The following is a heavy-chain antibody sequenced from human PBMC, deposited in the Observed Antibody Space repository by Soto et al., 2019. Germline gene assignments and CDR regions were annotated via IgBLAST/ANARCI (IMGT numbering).Heavy chain of an antibody. V-gene: IGHV1-69*01. D-gene: IGHD6-19*01. CDR2: IIPLFGTA. J-gene: IGHJ4*02. Sequence: QVQLVQSGAEVKKSGSSVKVSCKASGGTFSSYSISWVRQAPGQGLEWMGGIIPLFGTAKYAQKFQGRVTITADESTSTAYMQLSSLRSEDTAVYYCARGGEVYAPRIAVAGSLDYWGQGTLVTVSS. CDR1: GGTFSSYS. CDR3: ARGGEVYAPRIAVAGSLDY.